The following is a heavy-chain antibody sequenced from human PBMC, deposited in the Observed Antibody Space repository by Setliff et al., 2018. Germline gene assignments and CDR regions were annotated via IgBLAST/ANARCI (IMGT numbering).Heavy chain of an antibody. CDR3: ARGRNVAARLLDS. J-gene: IGHJ4*02. V-gene: IGHV4-34*01. Sequence: SETLSLTCAAYGGTFSDYYWTWIRQPPGKGLEWVGEINHRGSTNYNPSLKSRVTISVDTSKDQFSLKLISMTAADTAVYYCARGRNVAARLLDSWGQGTLVTVSP. D-gene: IGHD6-6*01. CDR2: INHRGST. CDR1: GGTFSDYY.